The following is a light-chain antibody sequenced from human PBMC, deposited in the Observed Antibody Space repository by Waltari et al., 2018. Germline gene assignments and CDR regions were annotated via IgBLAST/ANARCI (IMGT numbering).Light chain of an antibody. CDR1: PLPPVASAS. Sequence: SAPPPPSSLSWPLGPSLPLSCPGPPLPPVASASVSWYQQHPGKAPKLILFDVSHRPSGISNRFSDSKSGDTASLTISGLQPEDEADYYCSSYSYITTLQIFGTGTRLTV. CDR3: SSYSYITTLQI. J-gene: IGLJ1*01. CDR2: DVS. V-gene: IGLV2-14*01.